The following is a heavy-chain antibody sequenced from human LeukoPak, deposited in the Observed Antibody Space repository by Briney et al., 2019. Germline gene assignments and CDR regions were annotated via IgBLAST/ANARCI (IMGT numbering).Heavy chain of an antibody. CDR3: AFGGLGYCSSTSCTKGAFDI. CDR1: GYTFTSYY. Sequence: ASVKVSCKASGYTFTSYYMHWVRQAPGQGLEWMGIINPSGGSTSYAQKFQGRVTMTRDTSTSTVYMELSSLRSEDTAVYYCAFGGLGYCSSTSCTKGAFDIWGQGTMVTVSS. CDR2: INPSGGST. V-gene: IGHV1-46*01. J-gene: IGHJ3*02. D-gene: IGHD2-2*01.